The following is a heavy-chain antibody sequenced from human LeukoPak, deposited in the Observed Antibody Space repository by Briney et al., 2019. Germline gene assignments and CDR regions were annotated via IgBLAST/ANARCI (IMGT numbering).Heavy chain of an antibody. CDR1: GFTFSSYS. CDR2: ITSSSNYA. J-gene: IGHJ6*02. D-gene: IGHD3-3*01. Sequence: GRSLRLSCAASGFTFSSYSMNWVRQAPGKGLEWVSSITSSSNYAWYADSLKGRFTISRDNAKNSLYLQMNSLRAEDTAVFYCARSLGLFYYNGMDVWGQGTTVTVSS. V-gene: IGHV3-21*01. CDR3: ARSLGLFYYNGMDV.